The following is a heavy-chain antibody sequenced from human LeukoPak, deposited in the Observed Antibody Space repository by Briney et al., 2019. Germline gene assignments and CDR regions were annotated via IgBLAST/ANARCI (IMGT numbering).Heavy chain of an antibody. CDR3: AKGGWLDD. CDR1: GFNFNKDD. D-gene: IGHD6-19*01. CDR2: IPGRSDKT. J-gene: IGHJ4*02. V-gene: IGHV3-23*01. Sequence: TGGSLRLSCAASGFNFNKDDMTWARQAPGKGLEWVSTIPGRSDKTYYTDSVKGRFVTSRDNSKDTLYLQMNSLRAEDTALYYCAKGGWLDDLGQGALVTVSS.